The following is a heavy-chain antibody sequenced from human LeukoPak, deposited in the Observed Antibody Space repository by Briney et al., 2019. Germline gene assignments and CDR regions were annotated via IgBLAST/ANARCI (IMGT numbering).Heavy chain of an antibody. V-gene: IGHV4-59*01. D-gene: IGHD6-6*01. Sequence: PSETLSLTCTVSGDSISNYYWSWIRQPPGKGLEWIGYIYYSGTTSYTPSPKSRVTISVDMSKKQLSLRLTSVTAADTAVYYWARCLYSSSPGNPYYYYYMDGWGKGTTVTVS. CDR2: IYYSGTT. J-gene: IGHJ6*03. CDR1: GDSISNYY. CDR3: ARCLYSSSPGNPYYYYYMDG.